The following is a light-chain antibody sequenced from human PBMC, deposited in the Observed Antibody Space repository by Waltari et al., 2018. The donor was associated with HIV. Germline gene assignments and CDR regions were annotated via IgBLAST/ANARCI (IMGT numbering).Light chain of an antibody. V-gene: IGKV4-1*01. CDR3: QQYYTTHWT. J-gene: IGKJ1*01. Sequence: DIMMTQSQVPLVESLGEVANTDGQPSHSVLFTSNNKNYLAWYQQKPGQPPRLLLSWASTRESGVPDRFSGSGSGTDFTLSISSLQAEDVAVYYCQQYYTTHWTFGQGTKVEIK. CDR1: HSVLFTSNNKNY. CDR2: WAS.